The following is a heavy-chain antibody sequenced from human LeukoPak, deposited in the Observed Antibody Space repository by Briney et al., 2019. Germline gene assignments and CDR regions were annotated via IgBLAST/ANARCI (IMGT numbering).Heavy chain of an antibody. D-gene: IGHD4-17*01. J-gene: IGHJ3*02. CDR1: GGSISSGTYY. V-gene: IGHV4-61*02. Sequence: PSQTLSLTCTVSGGSISSGTYYWSWIRQPAGKGLEWIGRIYSSGSTSYNPSLESRVTISVDTSKNLFSLKLSSVTAADTAVYYCAIHDYGDRDAFDIWGQGTMVTVSS. CDR3: AIHDYGDRDAFDI. CDR2: IYSSGST.